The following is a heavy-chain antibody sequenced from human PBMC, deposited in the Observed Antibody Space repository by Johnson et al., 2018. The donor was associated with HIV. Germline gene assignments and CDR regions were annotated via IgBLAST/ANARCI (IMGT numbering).Heavy chain of an antibody. CDR2: INGDGSST. Sequence: VQLVESGGDLVQPGGSLRLSCAASGFTFSSYWMHWVRQVPGKGLVWVSRINGDGSSTFYADSVKGRFTTSRDSAKNTVYLQMNSLRAEDTALYYCARDGIYSSPHDAYDIWGQGTMVTVSS. CDR1: GFTFSSYW. J-gene: IGHJ3*02. V-gene: IGHV3-74*01. CDR3: ARDGIYSSPHDAYDI. D-gene: IGHD6-19*01.